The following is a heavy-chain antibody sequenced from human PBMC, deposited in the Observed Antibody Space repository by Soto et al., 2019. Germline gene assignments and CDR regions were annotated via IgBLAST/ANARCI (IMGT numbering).Heavy chain of an antibody. CDR2: IIPIFGTA. V-gene: IGHV1-69*12. J-gene: IGHJ6*02. D-gene: IGHD6-6*01. Sequence: QVQLVQSGAEVKKPGSSVKVSCKASGVTFSSYAISWVRQAPGQGLEWMGGIIPIFGTANYAQKFQGRVTITADESTSTAYMELSSLRSDDTAVYYCARDKQLVLHYYYGIDVWGQGTTVTVSS. CDR3: ARDKQLVLHYYYGIDV. CDR1: GVTFSSYA.